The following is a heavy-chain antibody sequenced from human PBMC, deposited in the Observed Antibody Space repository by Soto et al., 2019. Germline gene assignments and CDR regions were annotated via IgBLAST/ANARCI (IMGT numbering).Heavy chain of an antibody. Sequence: QVQLVESGGGEVQPGTSLRLSCAASGFTFSRSPMHWVRQAPGKGLDWVGLISANGSSQQYADSVRGRFIISRDNFRSAVSLQMDRLRAEDTAVYYCARPVVAGTPDYWGQGTLVCVSS. J-gene: IGHJ4*02. CDR3: ARPVVAGTPDY. CDR1: GFTFSRSP. V-gene: IGHV3-30-3*01. CDR2: ISANGSSQ. D-gene: IGHD2-15*01.